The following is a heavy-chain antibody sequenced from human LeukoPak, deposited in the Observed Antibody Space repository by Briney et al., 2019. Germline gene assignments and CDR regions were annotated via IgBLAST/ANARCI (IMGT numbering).Heavy chain of an antibody. Sequence: TSETLSLTCTVSGGSISSSSYYWGWIRQPPGKGLEWIGSIYYSGSTYYNPSLKSRVTISVDTSKNQFSLKLSSVTAADTAVYYCARHAYCSSTSCYTSVFDYWGQGTLVTVSS. J-gene: IGHJ4*02. CDR2: IYYSGST. V-gene: IGHV4-39*01. CDR3: ARHAYCSSTSCYTSVFDY. D-gene: IGHD2-2*02. CDR1: GGSISSSSYY.